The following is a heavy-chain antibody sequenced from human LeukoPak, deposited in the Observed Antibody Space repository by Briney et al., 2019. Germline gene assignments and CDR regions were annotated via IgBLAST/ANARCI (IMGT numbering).Heavy chain of an antibody. J-gene: IGHJ6*03. D-gene: IGHD3-10*01. CDR1: GGSISSNSYY. CDR2: IYYSGST. CDR3: ARGLFGEFFYYYYVDV. Sequence: SETLSLTCAVSGGSISSNSYYWGWIRQPPGKGLEWIGSIYYSGSTYYNPSLKSRVTISVDTSKNQFSLKLSSVTAADTAVYYCARGLFGEFFYYYYVDVWGKGTTVTVSS. V-gene: IGHV4-39*07.